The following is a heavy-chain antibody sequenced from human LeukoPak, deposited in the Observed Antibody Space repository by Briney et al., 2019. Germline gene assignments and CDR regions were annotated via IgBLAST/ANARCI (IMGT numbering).Heavy chain of an antibody. CDR2: IYYSGST. CDR3: ASRVSYYGSGSYYYYYGMEV. D-gene: IGHD3-10*01. Sequence: SETLSLTCTVSGGSISSGDYYWSWIRQPPGKGLEWIGYIYYSGSTYYNPPLKSRVTISVDKSKNQFSLKLSSVTAADTAVYYCASRVSYYGSGSYYYYYGMEVWGQGTTVTVSS. J-gene: IGHJ6*02. V-gene: IGHV4-30-4*01. CDR1: GGSISSGDYY.